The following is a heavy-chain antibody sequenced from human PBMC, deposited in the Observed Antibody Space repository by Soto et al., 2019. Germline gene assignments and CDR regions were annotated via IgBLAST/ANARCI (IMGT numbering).Heavy chain of an antibody. D-gene: IGHD5-12*01. CDR1: GFTFDDYT. V-gene: IGHV3-43*01. CDR2: ISWDGGST. J-gene: IGHJ4*02. CDR3: AKPALRDGYNYRLWGPLDY. Sequence: EVQLVESGGVVVQPGGSLRLSCAASGFTFDDYTMHWVRQAPGKGLEWVSLISWDGGSTYYADSMKGRFTISRDNSKNSLYLQMNSLRTEDTALYYCAKPALRDGYNYRLWGPLDYWGQGTLVTVSS.